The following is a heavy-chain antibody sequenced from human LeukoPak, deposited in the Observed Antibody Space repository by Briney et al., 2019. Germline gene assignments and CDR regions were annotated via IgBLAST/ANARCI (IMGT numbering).Heavy chain of an antibody. CDR3: AKAGGYCSGGSCYYFDY. V-gene: IGHV3-33*06. J-gene: IGHJ4*02. CDR1: GFTFSSYG. Sequence: GGSQRLSCAASGFTFSSYGMHWVRQAPGKGLEWVAVIWYDGSNKYYADSVKGRFTISRDNSKNTLYLQMNSLRAEDTAVYYCAKAGGYCSGGSCYYFDYWGQGTLVTVSS. CDR2: IWYDGSNK. D-gene: IGHD2-15*01.